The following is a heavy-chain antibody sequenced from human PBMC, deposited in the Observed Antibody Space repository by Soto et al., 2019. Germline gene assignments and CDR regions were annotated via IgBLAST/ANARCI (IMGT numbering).Heavy chain of an antibody. CDR1: GGSISSSSYY. V-gene: IGHV4-39*01. J-gene: IGHJ6*03. Sequence: SEALSLTCTVSGGSISSSSYYWGWIRQPPGKGLEWIGSIYYSGSTYYNPPLKSRVTISVDTSKNQFSLKLSSVTAADTAVYYCARHAPMYYDFWSGYQLTTKYYYMDVWGKGTTVTVSS. CDR3: ARHAPMYYDFWSGYQLTTKYYYMDV. D-gene: IGHD3-3*01. CDR2: IYYSGST.